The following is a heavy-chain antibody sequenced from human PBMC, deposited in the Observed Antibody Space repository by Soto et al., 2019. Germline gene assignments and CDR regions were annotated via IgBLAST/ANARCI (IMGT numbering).Heavy chain of an antibody. CDR3: AREGALGAVAGV. CDR2: ISVSGSVI. Sequence: GGSLRLSCPASGFRFSDYYITWIRQAPGKGLEWLAYISVSGSVIYYADSVRGRFTISRDTAKNSLYLQMNSLRNDDTAVYYCAREGALGAVAGVWGQGTLVTVSS. J-gene: IGHJ4*02. CDR1: GFRFSDYY. D-gene: IGHD6-19*01. V-gene: IGHV3-11*01.